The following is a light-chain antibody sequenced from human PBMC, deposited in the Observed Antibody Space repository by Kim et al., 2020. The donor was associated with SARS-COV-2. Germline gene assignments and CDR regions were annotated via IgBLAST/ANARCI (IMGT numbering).Light chain of an antibody. J-gene: IGKJ4*01. CDR3: QQYNDWPLA. CDR1: QSLNNN. CDR2: GAS. V-gene: IGKV3-15*01. Sequence: VSPGERATLSCRANQSLNNNLAWYQQKPGQAPRLLMYGASSRATGIQARFTGSGSGTEFTLTISSRQSEDSAVYYCQQYNDWPLAFGGGTKVDIK.